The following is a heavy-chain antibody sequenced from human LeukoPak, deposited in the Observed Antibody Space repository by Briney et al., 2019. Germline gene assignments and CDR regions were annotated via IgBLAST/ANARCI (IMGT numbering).Heavy chain of an antibody. D-gene: IGHD2-15*01. CDR1: GFTFSSYG. J-gene: IGHJ6*03. CDR3: AKPSGGSYYYYMDV. CDR2: IWYDGSNK. Sequence: PGGSLRLSCAASGFTFSSYGMHWVRQAPGKGLEWVAVIWYDGSNKYYADSVKGRFTISRDNSKNTLYLQMNSLRAEDTAVYYCAKPSGGSYYYYMDVWGKGTTVTVSS. V-gene: IGHV3-33*06.